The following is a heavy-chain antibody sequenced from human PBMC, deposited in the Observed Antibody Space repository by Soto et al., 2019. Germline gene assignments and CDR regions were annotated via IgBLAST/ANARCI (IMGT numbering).Heavy chain of an antibody. CDR2: INPSGGST. D-gene: IGHD6-19*01. CDR1: GYTFTSYY. J-gene: IGHJ3*02. CDR3: ATHAVAGDAFDI. Sequence: APVKVSCKASGYTFTSYYMHWVRQAPGQGLEWMGIINPSGGSTSYAQKFQGRVTMTRDTSTSTVYMELSSLRSEDTAVYYCATHAVAGDAFDIWGQGTMVTVSS. V-gene: IGHV1-46*01.